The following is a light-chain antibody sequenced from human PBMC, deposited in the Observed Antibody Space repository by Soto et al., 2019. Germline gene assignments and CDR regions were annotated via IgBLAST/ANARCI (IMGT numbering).Light chain of an antibody. V-gene: IGKV3-20*01. J-gene: IGKJ1*01. CDR1: QSVSSNS. CDR3: QQYGSSPWT. CDR2: AAA. Sequence: SPLDKPTLSFRATQSVSSNSLAWYQQKPGQAPRLLIYAAATRATGIPDRFSGSGSGTDFTLTISRLEPEDFAVYCCQQYGSSPWTFGQGTKVDIK.